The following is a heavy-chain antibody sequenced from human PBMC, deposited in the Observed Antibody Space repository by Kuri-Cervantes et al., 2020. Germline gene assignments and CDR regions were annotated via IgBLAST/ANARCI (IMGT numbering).Heavy chain of an antibody. CDR3: ARRGEYSSLNYYYYGMDV. V-gene: IGHV3-30-3*01. D-gene: IGHD6-6*01. J-gene: IGHJ6*02. Sequence: GESLKIPFAASGFTFSSYAMHWVRQAPGKGLEWVAVISYDGSNKYYADTVKGRFTISRDNSKNTLYLQMNSLRAEDTAVYYCARRGEYSSLNYYYYGMDVWGQGTTVTVSS. CDR2: ISYDGSNK. CDR1: GFTFSSYA.